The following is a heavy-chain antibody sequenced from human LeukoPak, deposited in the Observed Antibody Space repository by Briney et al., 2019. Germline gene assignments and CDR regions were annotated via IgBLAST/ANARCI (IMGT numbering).Heavy chain of an antibody. Sequence: ASVKVSCKASGYTFTSYGISRVRQAPGQGLEWMGWIRAYNGNTNYAQKLQGRVTMTTDTSTSTAYMELRSLRSDDTAVYYCARESNYGGNDYWGQGTLVTVSS. J-gene: IGHJ4*02. D-gene: IGHD4-23*01. V-gene: IGHV1-18*01. CDR2: IRAYNGNT. CDR1: GYTFTSYG. CDR3: ARESNYGGNDY.